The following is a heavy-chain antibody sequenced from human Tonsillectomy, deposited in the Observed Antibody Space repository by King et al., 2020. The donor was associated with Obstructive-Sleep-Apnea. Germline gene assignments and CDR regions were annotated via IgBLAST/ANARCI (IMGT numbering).Heavy chain of an antibody. CDR2: ISISSDTI. CDR3: ARDRVDWYFDL. D-gene: IGHD2-15*01. V-gene: IGHV3-48*04. CDR1: GFPFCSYS. J-gene: IGHJ2*01. Sequence: VQLVESGGGLVHPGGALRLSCAASGFPFCSYSMNWVRQAPGKGLVWVSYISISSDTIYYAESLRCRFTISRDNAKNSLYLQMSSLSAEDTAVYYCARDRVDWYFDLWGRGTLVTVAS.